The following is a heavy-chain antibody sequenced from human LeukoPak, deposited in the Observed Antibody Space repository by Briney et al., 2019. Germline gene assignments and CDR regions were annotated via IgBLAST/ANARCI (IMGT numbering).Heavy chain of an antibody. CDR2: IYYSGST. D-gene: IGHD3-22*01. CDR3: ARARGYYYDSSGYYWDY. J-gene: IGHJ4*02. Sequence: KPSETLSLTCTVSGGSISSGDYYWSWIRQPPGKGLEWIGYIYYSGSTYYNPSLKSRVTISVDTSKNQFSLKLSSVTAADTAVYYCARARGYYYDSSGYYWDYWGQGTLVTVSS. V-gene: IGHV4-30-4*01. CDR1: GGSISSGDYY.